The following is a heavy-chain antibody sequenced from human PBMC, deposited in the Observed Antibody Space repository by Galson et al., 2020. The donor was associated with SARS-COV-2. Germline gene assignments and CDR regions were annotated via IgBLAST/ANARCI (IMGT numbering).Heavy chain of an antibody. Sequence: SQTLSLTCAVSGGSINGYYWSWVRQAAGKGLAWIGRISPRGSTHYNPSLKSRVTMSVDTSRNQFSLKLSDVTAADTAIYYCAREPVDDVVTGFFAGDWDYFDKWGQGTLVTVSS. CDR1: GGSINGYY. V-gene: IGHV4-4*07. CDR2: ISPRGST. J-gene: IGHJ4*02. CDR3: AREPVDDVVTGFFAGDWDYFDK. D-gene: IGHD3-9*01.